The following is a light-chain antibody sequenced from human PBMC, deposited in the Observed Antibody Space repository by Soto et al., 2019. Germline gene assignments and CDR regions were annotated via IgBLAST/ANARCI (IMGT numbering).Light chain of an antibody. CDR2: EVT. CDR3: SSYTISNTLPFV. CDR1: RRDVGGYNY. J-gene: IGLJ1*01. V-gene: IGLV2-14*01. Sequence: VLTQPASVSGSPGQSITISCTGTRRDVGGYNYVSWYQQYPGKSPKLLIYEVTHRPSGVSNRFSGSKSGNTASLTISGLQAEDEADYYCSSYTISNTLPFVFGTGTKVTVL.